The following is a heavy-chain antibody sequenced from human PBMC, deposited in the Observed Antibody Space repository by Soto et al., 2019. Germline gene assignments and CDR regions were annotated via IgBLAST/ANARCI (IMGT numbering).Heavy chain of an antibody. CDR2: IYHSGST. CDR3: ARGSSSSDY. CDR1: GYSISSGYY. D-gene: IGHD6-6*01. Sequence: SLTCAVSGYSISSGYYWGWIRQPPGKGLEWIGSIYHSGSTYYNPSLKSRVTISVDTSKNQFSLKLSSVTAADTAVYYCARGSSSSDYWSQGTLVTVSS. V-gene: IGHV4-38-2*01. J-gene: IGHJ4*02.